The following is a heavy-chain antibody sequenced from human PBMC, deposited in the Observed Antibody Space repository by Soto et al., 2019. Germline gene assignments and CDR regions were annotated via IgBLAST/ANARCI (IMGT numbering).Heavy chain of an antibody. Sequence: QVQLVQSGAEVKKPGASVKVSCKVSGYTLTELSMHWVRQAPGKGLEWMGGFDPEDGETIYAQKFQGRVTMTEDTSTDTAYMELSSLRSEDTAVYYCATVPRYDYIWGSYHNNWFDPWGQGTLVTVSS. CDR3: ATVPRYDYIWGSYHNNWFDP. CDR2: FDPEDGET. J-gene: IGHJ5*02. V-gene: IGHV1-24*01. D-gene: IGHD3-16*02. CDR1: GYTLTELS.